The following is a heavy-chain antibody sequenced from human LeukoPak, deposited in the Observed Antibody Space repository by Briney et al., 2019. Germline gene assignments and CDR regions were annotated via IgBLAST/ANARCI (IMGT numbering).Heavy chain of an antibody. CDR2: INHSGST. CDR3: ASYYYDSSGYYYPNN. J-gene: IGHJ4*02. CDR1: GGSFSGDY. V-gene: IGHV4-34*01. D-gene: IGHD3-22*01. Sequence: SETLSLTCAVYGGSFSGDYWSWIRQPPGKGLEWIGEINHSGSTNYNPSLKSRVTISVDTSKNQFSLKLSSVTAADTAVYYCASYYYDSSGYYYPNNWGQGTLVTVSS.